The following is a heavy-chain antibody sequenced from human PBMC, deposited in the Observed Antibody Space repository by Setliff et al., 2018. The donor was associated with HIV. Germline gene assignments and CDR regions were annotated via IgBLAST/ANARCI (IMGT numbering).Heavy chain of an antibody. V-gene: IGHV3-74*01. CDR1: GFTFRNYW. CDR2: SNSDGNSA. CDR3: ARGLFHEFDL. J-gene: IGHJ2*01. Sequence: GGSLSLSCEASGFTFRNYWMHWVRQVPGKGLVWVSLSNSDGNSATYADPVRGRFTSSRDNARNTLYLQMNSLRAEDTAMYYCARGLFHEFDLWGRGTLVTVS. D-gene: IGHD3-10*02.